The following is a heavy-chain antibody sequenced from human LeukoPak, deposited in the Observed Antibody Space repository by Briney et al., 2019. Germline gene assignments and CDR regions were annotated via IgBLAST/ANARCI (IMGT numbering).Heavy chain of an antibody. D-gene: IGHD3-3*01. V-gene: IGHV4-39*07. J-gene: IGHJ3*02. CDR2: IYYSGST. CDR1: GGSISSSSYY. CDR3: ARALITIFGVVIPDAFDI. Sequence: SETLSLTCTVSGGSISSSSYYWGWIRQPPGKGLEWIGSIYYSGSTYYNPSLKSRVTISVDTSKNQFSLKLSSVTAADTAVYYCARALITIFGVVIPDAFDIWGQGTMVTVSS.